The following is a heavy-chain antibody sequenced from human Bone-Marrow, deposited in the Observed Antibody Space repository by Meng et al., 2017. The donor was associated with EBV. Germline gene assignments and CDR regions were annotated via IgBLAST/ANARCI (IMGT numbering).Heavy chain of an antibody. CDR2: IYQTGST. CDR3: ARRALAGDVSVYFDY. J-gene: IGHJ4*02. Sequence: QLDWLCPGMVRPPRACSPTCRISAASLSSWNGWCWVRQPPAKGLNWIVEIYQTGSTNYNPSPKSRVTISVDRSKNQLSLKVRSLTAADTAVYYCARRALAGDVSVYFDYWYQGTLVTVSS. CDR1: AASLSSWNG. D-gene: IGHD2-21*01. V-gene: IGHV4-4*03.